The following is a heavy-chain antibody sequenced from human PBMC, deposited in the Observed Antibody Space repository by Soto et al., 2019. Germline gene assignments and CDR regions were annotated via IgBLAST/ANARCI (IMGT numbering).Heavy chain of an antibody. V-gene: IGHV3-23*01. J-gene: IGHJ4*02. CDR1: GFTFSSYA. CDR3: AKWGATHDFWSGYYRENFDY. Sequence: GGSLRLSCAASGFTFSSYAMSWVRQAPGKGLEWVSAISGSGGSTYYAASVKGLFTISSDNSTSTLYLQMNSLRAEDTAVYYCAKWGATHDFWSGYYRENFDYWGQGTLVTVSS. CDR2: ISGSGGST. D-gene: IGHD3-3*01.